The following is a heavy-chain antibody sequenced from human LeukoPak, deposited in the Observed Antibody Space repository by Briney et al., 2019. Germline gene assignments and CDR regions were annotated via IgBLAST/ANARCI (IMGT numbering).Heavy chain of an antibody. CDR2: ISAYNGNT. J-gene: IGHJ1*01. CDR1: GGTFSSYA. D-gene: IGHD1-26*01. CDR3: ARVEHEYFQH. Sequence: ASVKVSCKASGGTFSSYAISWVRQAPGQGLEWMGWISAYNGNTNYAQKLQGRVTMTTDTSTSTAYMGLRSLRSDDTAVYYCARVEHEYFQHWGQGTLVTVSS. V-gene: IGHV1-18*01.